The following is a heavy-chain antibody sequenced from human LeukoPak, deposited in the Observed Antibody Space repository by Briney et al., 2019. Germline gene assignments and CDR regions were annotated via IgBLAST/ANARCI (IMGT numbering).Heavy chain of an antibody. Sequence: GRSLRLSCAASGFIFSNSAMHWVRQAPGKGLEWVAVIPYDGSNKYYADSVKGRFTISRDNSKNTLYLQMNSLRAEDTAVYYCAKDIEEWLVKGGGCFDYWGQGTLVTVSS. CDR3: AKDIEEWLVKGGGCFDY. J-gene: IGHJ4*02. CDR1: GFIFSNSA. V-gene: IGHV3-30*18. D-gene: IGHD6-19*01. CDR2: IPYDGSNK.